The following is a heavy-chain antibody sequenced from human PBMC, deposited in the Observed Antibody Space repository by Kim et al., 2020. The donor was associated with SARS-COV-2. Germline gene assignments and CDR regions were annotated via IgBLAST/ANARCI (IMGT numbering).Heavy chain of an antibody. Sequence: SETLSLTCTVSGGSISSGGYYWSWIRQHPGKGLEWIGYIYYSGSTYYNPSLKSRVTISVDTSKNQFSLKLSSVTAADTAVYYCARGYDILTDPFDYWGQGTLVTVSS. D-gene: IGHD3-9*01. CDR2: IYYSGST. V-gene: IGHV4-31*03. J-gene: IGHJ4*02. CDR1: GGSISSGGYY. CDR3: ARGYDILTDPFDY.